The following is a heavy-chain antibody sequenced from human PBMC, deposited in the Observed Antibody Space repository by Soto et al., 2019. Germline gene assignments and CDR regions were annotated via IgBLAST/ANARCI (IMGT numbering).Heavy chain of an antibody. D-gene: IGHD2-2*01. CDR3: ARVGYCSSTSCPNYNACDI. CDR1: GYTFTSYY. J-gene: IGHJ3*02. Sequence: GASVKVSCKASGYTFTSYYMHWVRQAPGQGLEWMGIINPSGGSTSYAQKFQGRVTMTRDTSTSTVYMELSSLRSEDTAVYYCARVGYCSSTSCPNYNACDIWGQGTMVTVSS. V-gene: IGHV1-46*01. CDR2: INPSGGST.